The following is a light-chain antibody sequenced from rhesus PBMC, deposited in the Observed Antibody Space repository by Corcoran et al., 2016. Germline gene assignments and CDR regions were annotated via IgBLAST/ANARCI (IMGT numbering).Light chain of an antibody. Sequence: EIVMTQSPATLSLSPGETATLSCRASESAVSYLAWYQQKPGQAPKPLVHMAYSRATGIPDRFSGSGSRTEFTLTVSSLEPEDVRVYHCQQYNDLLPFTFGPGTKLDIK. J-gene: IGKJ3*01. CDR1: ESAVSY. CDR3: QQYNDLLPFT. CDR2: MAY. V-gene: IGKV3-40*03.